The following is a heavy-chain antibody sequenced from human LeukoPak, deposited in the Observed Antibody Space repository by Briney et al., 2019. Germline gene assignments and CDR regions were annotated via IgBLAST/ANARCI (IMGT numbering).Heavy chain of an antibody. CDR2: IWHDGSEK. J-gene: IGHJ3*02. V-gene: IGHV3-33*06. CDR1: GFIFSNYV. CDR3: VKQSDAFDI. Sequence: PGGSLRLPCAASGFIFSNYVMHWVRQAPGKGLEWVAVIWHDGSEKYYGDSVKGRFSISRDNSKNTLYLQMNSLRAEDTAVYFCVKQSDAFDIWGQGTMVTVSS.